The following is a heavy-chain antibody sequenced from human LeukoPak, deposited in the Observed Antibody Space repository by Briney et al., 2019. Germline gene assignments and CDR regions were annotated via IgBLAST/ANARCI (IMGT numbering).Heavy chain of an antibody. J-gene: IGHJ4*02. CDR2: IKSKTDGGTT. CDR3: TTGSSSWYYFDY. CDR1: GFTFSNAW. V-gene: IGHV3-15*01. Sequence: GGSLRLSCAASGFTFSNAWMIWVRQAPGKGREWVGRIKSKTDGGTTDYAAPVKGRFTISRDDSKNTLYLQMNSLKTEDTAVYYCTTGSSSWYYFDYWGQGTLVTVSS. D-gene: IGHD6-13*01.